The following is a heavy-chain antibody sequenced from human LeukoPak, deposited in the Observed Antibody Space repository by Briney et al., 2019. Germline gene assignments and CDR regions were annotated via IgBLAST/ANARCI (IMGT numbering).Heavy chain of an antibody. CDR2: ISSSSSSTI. J-gene: IGHJ4*02. V-gene: IGHV3-48*01. CDR1: GFTFSSYS. Sequence: GGSLRLSCAASGFTFSSYSMNWVRQAPGKGLEWVSYISSSSSSTIYYADSVKGRFTISRDNAKNSLYLQMNSLRSDDTAVYYCARAKTSGLAAAADYWGQGTLVTVSS. D-gene: IGHD6-13*01. CDR3: ARAKTSGLAAAADY.